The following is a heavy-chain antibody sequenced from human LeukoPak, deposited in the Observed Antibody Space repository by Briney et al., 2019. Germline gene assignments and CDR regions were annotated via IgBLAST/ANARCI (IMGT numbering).Heavy chain of an antibody. V-gene: IGHV3-7*01. J-gene: IGHJ4*02. Sequence: GGSLRLSCAASGFTFSNYWMNWVRQAPGKGPEWVANIKQGGSEKYCVDSVKGRFTISRDNAKNSLYLQMNSLRAEDTAVYYCARDAYSSGWTPLDYWGQGTLVTVSS. CDR3: ARDAYSSGWTPLDY. CDR1: GFTFSNYW. D-gene: IGHD6-19*01. CDR2: IKQGGSEK.